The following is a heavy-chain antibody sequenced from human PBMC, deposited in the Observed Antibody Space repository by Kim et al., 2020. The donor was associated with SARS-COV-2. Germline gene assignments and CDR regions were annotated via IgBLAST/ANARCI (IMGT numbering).Heavy chain of an antibody. D-gene: IGHD3-3*01. Sequence: GGSLRLSCAASGFTFSSYSMSWVRQAPGKGLEWISYISGSSPTIYYADSVKGRFTVSRDNAKNSLSLQMNSLRDEDTAVYYCARDYDFWSGFYSVLRIYYSGMDVWGQGTTVTVSS. J-gene: IGHJ6*02. V-gene: IGHV3-48*02. CDR2: ISGSSPTI. CDR3: ARDYDFWSGFYSVLRIYYSGMDV. CDR1: GFTFSSYS.